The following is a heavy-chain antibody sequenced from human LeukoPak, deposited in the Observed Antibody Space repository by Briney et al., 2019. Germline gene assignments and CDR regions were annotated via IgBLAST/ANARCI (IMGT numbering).Heavy chain of an antibody. J-gene: IGHJ3*02. CDR2: ISGGGSGT. V-gene: IGHV3-23*01. Sequence: GGSLRPSYAPAGSTFSSYAMGSVRQAPGKGLEWVAVISGGGSGTYYADSVRGRFTISRDNSKNTVYLQMNSLGAEDTAIYFCAKAVGSSGYYSWDACDIWGQGTMVTVSS. CDR1: GSTFSSYA. CDR3: AKAVGSSGYYSWDACDI. D-gene: IGHD3-22*01.